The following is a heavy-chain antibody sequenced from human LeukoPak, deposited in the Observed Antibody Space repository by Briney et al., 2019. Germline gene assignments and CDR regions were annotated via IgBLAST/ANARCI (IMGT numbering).Heavy chain of an antibody. J-gene: IGHJ4*02. CDR2: IIPIFGTA. V-gene: IGHV1-69*13. D-gene: IGHD2-21*02. CDR1: GGTFSSYA. Sequence: SVKVSCKASGGTFSSYAISWVRQAPGQGLEWMGGIIPIFGTANYAQKFQGRVTITADESTSTAYMELSSLRSEDTAVYYCARDPYCGGDCYPLTDYWGQGTLVTVSS. CDR3: ARDPYCGGDCYPLTDY.